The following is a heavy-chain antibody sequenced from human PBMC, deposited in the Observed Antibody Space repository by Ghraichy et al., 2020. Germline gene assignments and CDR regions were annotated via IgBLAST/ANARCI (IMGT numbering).Heavy chain of an antibody. Sequence: GESLNISCAASGFTFSSYAMSWVRQAPGKGLEWVSAISGSGGSTYYADSVKGRFTISRDNSKNTLYLQMNSLRAEDTAVYYCAKTRSSNHYYYYMDVWGKGTTVTVSS. V-gene: IGHV3-23*01. CDR1: GFTFSSYA. D-gene: IGHD2-2*01. CDR3: AKTRSSNHYYYYMDV. CDR2: ISGSGGST. J-gene: IGHJ6*03.